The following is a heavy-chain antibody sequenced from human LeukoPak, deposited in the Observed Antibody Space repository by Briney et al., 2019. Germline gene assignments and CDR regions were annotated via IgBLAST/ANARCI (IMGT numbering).Heavy chain of an antibody. V-gene: IGHV4-4*07. J-gene: IGHJ4*02. CDR1: GGSISTFH. CDR2: IYTSGST. Sequence: SETLSLTCTVSGGSISTFHWSWIRQAAGKGLEWIGRIYTSGSTNYNPSLKSRVTMSVDTSKNQFSLKLSSVTAADTAVYYCARGSAVGRGKYYFDYWGQGTLVTVSS. CDR3: ARGSAVGRGKYYFDY. D-gene: IGHD3-16*01.